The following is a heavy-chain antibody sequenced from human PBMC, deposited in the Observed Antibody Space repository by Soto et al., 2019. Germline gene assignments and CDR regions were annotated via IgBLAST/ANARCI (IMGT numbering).Heavy chain of an antibody. CDR3: TRPGLSEDWEMYFGL. V-gene: IGHV3-73*02. CDR2: IRSKTNNYAT. CDR1: GFTFSGSA. Sequence: EVQLVESGGGLVQPGGSLKLSCAASGFTFSGSAMHWVRQASGKGLEWVGRIRSKTNNYATTYAASVKGRFTISRDDSKNKVYLQMNSLKTEDTAVYFCTRPGLSEDWEMYFGLGVRGTLVTVSS. D-gene: IGHD1-26*01. J-gene: IGHJ2*01.